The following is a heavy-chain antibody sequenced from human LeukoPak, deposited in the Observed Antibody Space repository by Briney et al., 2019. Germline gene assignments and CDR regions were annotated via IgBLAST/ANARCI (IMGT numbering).Heavy chain of an antibody. V-gene: IGHV5-51*01. D-gene: IGHD6-19*01. Sequence: GESLKISCKASGYSFTTHWIGWVRQMPGKGLEWMGIIYPGDSDTRYSPSFQGHVTISADKSISTAYLQWSSLKASDTAMYYCARHGSSGWDTNFDYWGQGTLVTVSS. CDR2: IYPGDSDT. CDR1: GYSFTTHW. J-gene: IGHJ4*02. CDR3: ARHGSSGWDTNFDY.